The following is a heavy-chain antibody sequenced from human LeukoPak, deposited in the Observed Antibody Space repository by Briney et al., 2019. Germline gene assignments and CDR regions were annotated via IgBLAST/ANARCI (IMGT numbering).Heavy chain of an antibody. CDR1: GGSISSSDYS. CDR2: LYYSGTT. J-gene: IGHJ6*03. Sequence: SETLSLTCTVSGGSISSSDYSWGWIRQPPGRGLEWIGSLYYSGTTYYNPSLKSRVTISADTTKNQFSLRLNSVTAADTAVYYCARHASVAATGTYYYYYMDVWGKGTKVTVSS. D-gene: IGHD6-13*01. V-gene: IGHV4-39*01. CDR3: ARHASVAATGTYYYYYMDV.